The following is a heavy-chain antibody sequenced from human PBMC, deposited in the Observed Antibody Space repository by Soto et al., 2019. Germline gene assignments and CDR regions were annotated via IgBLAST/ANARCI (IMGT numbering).Heavy chain of an antibody. CDR2: IWTDRSDK. D-gene: IGHD6-13*01. CDR1: GLIFRTYA. CDR3: AREAIAAAEPLDY. J-gene: IGHJ4*02. Sequence: GGSLRLSCAASGLIFRTYAMHWVRQAPGKGLEWVAFIWTDRSDKNYPDSVNGRFTISRDNSNNTLFLQMSNLRAEDTAVYYCAREAIAAAEPLDYWGPGTLVTVSS. V-gene: IGHV3-33*01.